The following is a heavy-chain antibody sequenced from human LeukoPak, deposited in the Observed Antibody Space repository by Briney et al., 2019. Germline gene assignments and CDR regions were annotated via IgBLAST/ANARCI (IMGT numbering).Heavy chain of an antibody. D-gene: IGHD5-24*01. CDR3: SRGEMATTPYFYY. CDR2: IIPILGIA. CDR1: GGTFSRYV. J-gene: IGHJ4*02. Sequence: SVKVSCKASGGTFSRYVISWVRQAPGQGLEWMGRIIPILGIANYVQKLQGRVTITADKSPSTAYMELSSLRSEDTAVYYCSRGEMATTPYFYYWGQGTLVTVSS. V-gene: IGHV1-69*04.